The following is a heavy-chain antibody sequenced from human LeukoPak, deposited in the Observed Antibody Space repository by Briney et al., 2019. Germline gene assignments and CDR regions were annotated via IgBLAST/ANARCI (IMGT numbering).Heavy chain of an antibody. V-gene: IGHV1-69*04. D-gene: IGHD3-22*01. CDR1: GGTFSRYA. J-gene: IGHJ4*02. CDR2: IIPILGIA. Sequence: GASVKVSCKASGGTFSRYAISWVRQAPGQGLEWMGRIIPILGIANCAQEFQGRVTITADKSTSTAYMELSSLRSEDTAVYYCAREPANYYDSSVTNFDYWGQGTLVTVSS. CDR3: AREPANYYDSSVTNFDY.